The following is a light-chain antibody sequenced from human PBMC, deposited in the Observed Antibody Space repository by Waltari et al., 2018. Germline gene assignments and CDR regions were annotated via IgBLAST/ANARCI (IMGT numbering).Light chain of an antibody. CDR1: ALSKQY. CDR3: QSADSSGSVV. Sequence: SFELPQPPSLSVSPAQPARITCPGDALSKQYAHWHQQRPGLAPVLVIYKDTERPSGIPERFSGSSSGTTVTLTISGGQAEEEADYYCQSADSSGSVVFGGGTKLTVL. J-gene: IGLJ2*01. V-gene: IGLV3-25*02. CDR2: KDT.